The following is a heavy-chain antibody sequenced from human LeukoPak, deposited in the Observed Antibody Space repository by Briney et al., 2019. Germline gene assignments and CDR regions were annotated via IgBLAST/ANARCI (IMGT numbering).Heavy chain of an antibody. V-gene: IGHV3-30-3*01. CDR2: ISHDGSNK. J-gene: IGHJ1*01. CDR3: ARDFFYDSPPFQH. Sequence: GGSLRLSCAASGFTFSSYAMHWVRQAPGKGLEWVAVISHDGSNKYYADSVKGRFTISRDNSKNTLYLQMNSLRAEDTAVYYCARDFFYDSPPFQHWGQGTLVTVSS. CDR1: GFTFSSYA. D-gene: IGHD3-22*01.